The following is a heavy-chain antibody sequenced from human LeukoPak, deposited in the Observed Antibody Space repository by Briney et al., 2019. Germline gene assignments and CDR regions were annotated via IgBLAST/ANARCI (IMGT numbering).Heavy chain of an antibody. J-gene: IGHJ6*03. V-gene: IGHV4-38-2*02. CDR1: GYSISSGYY. Sequence: PSETLSLTCTVSGYSISSGYYWGWIRQPPGEGLEWIGSIYHSGSTYYNPSLKSRVTISVDTSKNQFSLKLSSVTAADTAVYYCASANPYCSGGSCYRPYYYYYYYMDVWGKGTTVTVSS. D-gene: IGHD2-15*01. CDR2: IYHSGST. CDR3: ASANPYCSGGSCYRPYYYYYYYMDV.